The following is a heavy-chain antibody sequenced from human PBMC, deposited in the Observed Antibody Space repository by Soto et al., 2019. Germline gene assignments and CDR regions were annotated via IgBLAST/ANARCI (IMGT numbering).Heavy chain of an antibody. J-gene: IGHJ6*02. D-gene: IGHD3-9*01. CDR3: AKAYYDILTGYQLYYYYYGMDV. CDR1: GGTFSSYA. V-gene: IGHV1-69*13. Sequence: GASVKVSCRASGGTFSSYAISWLRQAPGQGLEWMGGIIPIFGTANYAQKFQGRVTITADESTSTAYMELSSLRSEDTAVYYCAKAYYDILTGYQLYYYYYGMDVWGQGTTVTVSS. CDR2: IIPIFGTA.